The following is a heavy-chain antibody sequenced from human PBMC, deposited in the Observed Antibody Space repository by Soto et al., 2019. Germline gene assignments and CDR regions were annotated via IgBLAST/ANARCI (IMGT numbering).Heavy chain of an antibody. CDR3: ASQEGTYDILTGYYNPDPVDY. J-gene: IGHJ4*02. V-gene: IGHV3-30-3*01. D-gene: IGHD3-9*01. Sequence: GGSLRLSCAASGFTFSSYAMHWVRQAPGKGLEWVAVISYDGSNKYYVDSVKGRFTISRDNSKNTLYLQMNSLRAEDTAVYYCASQEGTYDILTGYYNPDPVDYWGQGTLVTVSS. CDR1: GFTFSSYA. CDR2: ISYDGSNK.